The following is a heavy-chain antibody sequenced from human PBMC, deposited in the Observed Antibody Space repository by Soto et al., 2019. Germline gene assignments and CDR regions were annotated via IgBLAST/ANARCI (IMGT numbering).Heavy chain of an antibody. CDR3: AKGRVVVPAAPLDY. J-gene: IGHJ4*02. Sequence: PGGSLRLSCAASGFTFSSYAMSWVRQAPGKGLEWVSAISGSGGSTYYAGSVKGRFTIPRDNSKNTLYLQMNSLRAEDTAVYYCAKGRVVVPAAPLDYWGQGTLVTVSS. CDR1: GFTFSSYA. D-gene: IGHD2-2*01. CDR2: ISGSGGST. V-gene: IGHV3-23*01.